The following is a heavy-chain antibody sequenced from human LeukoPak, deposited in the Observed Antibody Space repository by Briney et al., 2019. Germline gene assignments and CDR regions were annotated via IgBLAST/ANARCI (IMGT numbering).Heavy chain of an antibody. J-gene: IGHJ4*02. CDR1: GYTYTTYG. V-gene: IGHV1-18*01. Sequence: GESLKISCKASGYTYTTYGISWVRQAPGQGLEWMGWISTYNGDTNYAQKLQGRVTMTADTSTSTTYMELRSLRSDDTAVYYCALIPYCTTATCYYFDFWGQGTLVTVSS. CDR3: ALIPYCTTATCYYFDF. D-gene: IGHD2-2*01. CDR2: ISTYNGDT.